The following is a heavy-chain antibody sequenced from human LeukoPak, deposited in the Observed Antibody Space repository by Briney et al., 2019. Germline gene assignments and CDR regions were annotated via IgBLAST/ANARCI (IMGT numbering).Heavy chain of an antibody. CDR1: GGSISSYY. Sequence: SETLSLTCSASGGSISSYYWSWIRQPPGKGLEWIGYIYYSGSTNYNPSLKSRVTISVDTPKNQFSLKLSSVTAADTAVYYCARDLSRAFDIWGQGAMVTVSS. J-gene: IGHJ3*02. V-gene: IGHV4-59*01. D-gene: IGHD3-16*02. CDR3: ARDLSRAFDI. CDR2: IYYSGST.